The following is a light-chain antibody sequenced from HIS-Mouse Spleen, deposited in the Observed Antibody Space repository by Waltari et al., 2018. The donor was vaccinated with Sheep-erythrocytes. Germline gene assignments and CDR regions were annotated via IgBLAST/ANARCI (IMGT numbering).Light chain of an antibody. J-gene: IGLJ1*01. CDR2: DVS. Sequence: QSALTQPRSVSGPPGQSVTISCTGTSSDVGGYNSVSWYQQHPGKAPKLMIYDVSKRPSGVPDRFSGSKSGNTASLTISGLQAEDEADYYCCSYAGSYNYVFGTGTKVTVL. CDR1: SSDVGGYNS. V-gene: IGLV2-11*01. CDR3: CSYAGSYNYV.